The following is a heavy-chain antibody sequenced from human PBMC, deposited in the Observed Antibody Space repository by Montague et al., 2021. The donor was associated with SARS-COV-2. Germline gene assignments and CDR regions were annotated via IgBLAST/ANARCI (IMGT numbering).Heavy chain of an antibody. D-gene: IGHD3-3*01. Sequence: SLRLSCAASGFTFSSYEMNWVRQAPGKGLEWVSYISSSGSTIYYADSVKGRFTISRDNAKNSLYLQMNSLRAEDTAVYYCARDQGGPYYDFWSGYSNYYGMDVWGQGTTVTVS. V-gene: IGHV3-48*03. CDR1: GFTFSSYE. CDR2: ISSSGSTI. J-gene: IGHJ6*02. CDR3: ARDQGGPYYDFWSGYSNYYGMDV.